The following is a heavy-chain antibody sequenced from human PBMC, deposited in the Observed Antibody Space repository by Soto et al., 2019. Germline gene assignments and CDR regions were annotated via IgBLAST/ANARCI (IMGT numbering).Heavy chain of an antibody. D-gene: IGHD6-13*01. J-gene: IGHJ6*02. CDR1: AASFSKYY. Sequence: SETLSLTCTVSAASFSKYYWSWIRQPPGKGLEWIGYIYFNGNTNYNPSLKRRVTISIDTSKKQISLNLTSVTDADTAVYYCARPGIAAAVVVAGNKYYYGMDVWGQGTTVTVSS. CDR2: IYFNGNT. V-gene: IGHV4-59*01. CDR3: ARPGIAAAVVVAGNKYYYGMDV.